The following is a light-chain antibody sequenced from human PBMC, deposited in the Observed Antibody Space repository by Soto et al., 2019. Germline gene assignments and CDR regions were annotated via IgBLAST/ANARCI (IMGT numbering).Light chain of an antibody. CDR3: NSYTSSSTVI. V-gene: IGLV2-14*01. CDR1: SSDVGGYNF. Sequence: QSALTQPASVSGYPGQSITISCTGTSSDVGGYNFVSWYQQHPGKAPKLMIYEVRNRPSGVSNRFSGSKSVNTASLTISGLQSEDEADYYCNSYTSSSTVIFGGGTKLTVL. CDR2: EVR. J-gene: IGLJ2*01.